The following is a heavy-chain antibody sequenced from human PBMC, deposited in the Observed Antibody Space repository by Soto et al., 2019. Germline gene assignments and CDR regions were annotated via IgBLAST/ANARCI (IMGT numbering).Heavy chain of an antibody. Sequence: ASVKVSCKASGYSFNSYALHWVRQAPGQRLEWMAWINAGNRNTRYSQRFQGRVTVTRDTSANTTYMELSNLRSEDTAVYYCTKLRGIAMGDGMDVWGQGTTVTVSS. J-gene: IGHJ6*02. CDR1: GYSFNSYA. CDR3: TKLRGIAMGDGMDV. D-gene: IGHD6-13*01. CDR2: INAGNRNT. V-gene: IGHV1-3*01.